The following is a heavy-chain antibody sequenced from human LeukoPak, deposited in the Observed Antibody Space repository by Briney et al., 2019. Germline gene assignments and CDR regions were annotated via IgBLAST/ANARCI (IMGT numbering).Heavy chain of an antibody. CDR2: INTNTGNP. V-gene: IGHV7-4-1*02. Sequence: ASVKVSCKASGYTFTNYALNWVRQAPGQGLEWMGWINTNTGNPTYAQGFTGRFVFSLDTSVSTAYLQISSLKAEDTAVYYCAFTLSGSYSGFYFDYWGQGTLVTVSS. D-gene: IGHD1-26*01. CDR1: GYTFTNYA. J-gene: IGHJ4*02. CDR3: AFTLSGSYSGFYFDY.